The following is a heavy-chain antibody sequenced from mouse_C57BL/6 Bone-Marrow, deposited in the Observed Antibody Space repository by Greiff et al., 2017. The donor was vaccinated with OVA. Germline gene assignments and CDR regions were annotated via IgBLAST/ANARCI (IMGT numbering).Heavy chain of an antibody. Sequence: VQLQQSGPELVKPGASVKISCKASGYAFSSSWMNWVKQRPGKGLEWLGRIYPGDGDTNYNGKFKGKATLTADKSSSTAYLQLSSLTSEDAAVYFCARRGVLRFYFDYWGQGTTLTVSS. V-gene: IGHV1-82*01. CDR1: GYAFSSSW. J-gene: IGHJ2*01. CDR3: ARRGVLRFYFDY. CDR2: IYPGDGDT. D-gene: IGHD1-1*01.